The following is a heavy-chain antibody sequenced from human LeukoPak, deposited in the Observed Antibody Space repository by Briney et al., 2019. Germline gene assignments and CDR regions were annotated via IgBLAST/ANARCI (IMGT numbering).Heavy chain of an antibody. CDR1: GFTFSTYS. Sequence: GGSLRLSCAASGFTFSTYSMNWVRQAPGKGLEWVSSISTSSSYIHYADSVKGRFTISRDNAKNSLYLQMNSLRAEDTAVYYCARDEYSSSPGYFNYWGQGTLVTVSS. J-gene: IGHJ4*02. CDR2: ISTSSSYI. CDR3: ARDEYSSSPGYFNY. D-gene: IGHD6-6*01. V-gene: IGHV3-21*01.